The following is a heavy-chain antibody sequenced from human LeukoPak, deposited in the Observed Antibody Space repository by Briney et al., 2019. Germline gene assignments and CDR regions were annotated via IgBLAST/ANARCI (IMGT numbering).Heavy chain of an antibody. CDR2: IRIKRKSYTT. V-gene: IGHV3-72*01. CDR3: GRVGDFFDNNVYSLDAVDA. CDR1: GFSFRDHD. Sequence: PGGSLRLSCAASGFSFRDHDMDWVRQPPGKGLEWVGRIRIKRKSYTTDYAASVKGRFTISRDDSKNLLYLQMNTLTTDDTAVYYCGRVGDFFDNNVYSLDAVDAWGRGTMVTVSS. J-gene: IGHJ3*01. D-gene: IGHD3-10*01.